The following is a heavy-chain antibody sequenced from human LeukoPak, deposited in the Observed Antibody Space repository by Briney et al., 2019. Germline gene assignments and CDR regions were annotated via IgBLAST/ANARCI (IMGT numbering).Heavy chain of an antibody. V-gene: IGHV3-53*01. Sequence: GGSLRLSCAASGFTFSSYGMHWVRQAPGKGLEWVSVFYVGGATYYADSVKGRFTISRDNSENTLYLQMKSLRAEDTAVYYCARGDGYNFFDYWGQGTLVTVSS. CDR1: GFTFSSYG. CDR3: ARGDGYNFFDY. D-gene: IGHD5-24*01. CDR2: FYVGGAT. J-gene: IGHJ4*02.